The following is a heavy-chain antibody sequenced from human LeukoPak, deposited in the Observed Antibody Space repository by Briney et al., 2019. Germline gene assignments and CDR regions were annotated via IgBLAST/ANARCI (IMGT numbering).Heavy chain of an antibody. D-gene: IGHD2-21*02. CDR3: AREECGGDCYSYYYYYMDV. CDR2: IKQDGSEK. CDR1: GFTFSSYW. J-gene: IGHJ6*03. V-gene: IGHV3-7*01. Sequence: GGSLRLSCAASGFTFSSYWMSWVRLAPGKGLECLANIKQDGSEKYYVDSVKGRFTISRDNAKNSLYLQLNSLRAEDTAVYYCAREECGGDCYSYYYYYMDVWGKGTTVTVSS.